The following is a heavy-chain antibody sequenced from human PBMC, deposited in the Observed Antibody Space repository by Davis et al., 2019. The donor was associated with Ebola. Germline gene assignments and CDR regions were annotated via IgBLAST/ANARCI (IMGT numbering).Heavy chain of an antibody. CDR2: INPNSGGT. Sequence: ASVKISCKASGYTFTGYYMHWVRQAPGQGLEWMGWINPNSGGTNYAQKFQGWVTMTRDTSISTAYMELSRLRSDDTAVYYCARITLVGYYFDYWGQGTLVTVSS. J-gene: IGHJ4*02. CDR1: GYTFTGYY. CDR3: ARITLVGYYFDY. V-gene: IGHV1-2*04. D-gene: IGHD4-23*01.